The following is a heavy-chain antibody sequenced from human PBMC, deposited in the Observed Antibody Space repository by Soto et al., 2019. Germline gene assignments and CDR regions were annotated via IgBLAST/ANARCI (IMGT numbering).Heavy chain of an antibody. V-gene: IGHV1-18*01. Sequence: QVHLVQSGAEVKKPGASVNVSCKTSGYTFTRNGISWVRQAPGQGLEWMGWISPNSGNTRYAQKLQDRVIMTTDTSTSTAYMELRSLRSDDPAVYYCVKYRDSNSWPSRDVWGPGTTVTVSS. CDR3: VKYRDSNSWPSRDV. D-gene: IGHD3-22*01. J-gene: IGHJ6*02. CDR1: GYTFTRNG. CDR2: ISPNSGNT.